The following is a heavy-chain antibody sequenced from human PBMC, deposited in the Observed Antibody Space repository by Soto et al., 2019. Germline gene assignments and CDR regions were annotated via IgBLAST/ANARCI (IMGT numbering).Heavy chain of an antibody. Sequence: GESLKISCKGSGYSFTSYWVAWVRQVPGKGLELMGVIYPGDSDTRYSPSFQGQVTISADKSISTAYLQWSSLKASDTAMYYCATSRQDILTGYYTAILDYWGQGTLVTVSS. CDR1: GYSFTSYW. V-gene: IGHV5-51*01. J-gene: IGHJ4*02. CDR2: IYPGDSDT. CDR3: ATSRQDILTGYYTAILDY. D-gene: IGHD3-9*01.